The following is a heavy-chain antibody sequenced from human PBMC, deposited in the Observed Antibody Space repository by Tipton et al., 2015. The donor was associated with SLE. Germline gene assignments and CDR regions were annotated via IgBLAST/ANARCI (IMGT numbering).Heavy chain of an antibody. D-gene: IGHD3-22*01. V-gene: IGHV1-3*01. CDR1: GYTFTSYA. Sequence: QSGPEVKKPGASVKVSCKASGYTFTSYAMHWVRLAPGQRLEWMGWINAGNGNTKYSQKFQGRVTITRDTSASTAYMELSSLRSEDTAVYYCASWDSSGYGAGAFDIWGQGTMVTVSS. CDR3: ASWDSSGYGAGAFDI. J-gene: IGHJ3*02. CDR2: INAGNGNT.